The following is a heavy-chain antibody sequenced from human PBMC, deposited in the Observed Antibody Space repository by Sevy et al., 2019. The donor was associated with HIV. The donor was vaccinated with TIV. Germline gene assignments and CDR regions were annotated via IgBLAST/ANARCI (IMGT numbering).Heavy chain of an antibody. V-gene: IGHV3-53*01. CDR2: IYSGGST. Sequence: GGSLRLSCAASGFTVSSNYMSWVRQAPGKGLEWVSVIYSGGSTYYADSVKGRFTISRDNSKNTLYLQMNSLRAEDTAVYYCARDGTYYYDSSGYYRQLNWFDPWGQGTLVTVSS. D-gene: IGHD3-22*01. CDR3: ARDGTYYYDSSGYYRQLNWFDP. J-gene: IGHJ5*02. CDR1: GFTVSSNY.